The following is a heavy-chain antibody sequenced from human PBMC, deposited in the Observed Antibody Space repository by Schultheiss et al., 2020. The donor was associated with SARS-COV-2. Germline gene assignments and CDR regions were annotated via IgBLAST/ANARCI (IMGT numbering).Heavy chain of an antibody. CDR3: ARDQRQQLDDHYYYYGMDV. Sequence: GGSLRLSCAASGFTFSNAWMSWVRQAPGKGLEYVSAISSNGGSTYYADSVKGRFTISRDNSKNTLYLQMNSLRAEDTAVYYCARDQRQQLDDHYYYYGMDVWGQGTTVTVSS. V-gene: IGHV3-64*04. CDR1: GFTFSNAW. D-gene: IGHD6-13*01. J-gene: IGHJ6*02. CDR2: ISSNGGST.